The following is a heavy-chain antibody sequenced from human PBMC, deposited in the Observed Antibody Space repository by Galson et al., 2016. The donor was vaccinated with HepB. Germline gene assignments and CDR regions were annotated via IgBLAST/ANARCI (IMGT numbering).Heavy chain of an antibody. J-gene: IGHJ5*02. CDR3: ERDRLGGYDYH. CDR2: INPNSGGT. Sequence: SGYTFTGYYMHWVRQAPGQGLEWMGWINPNSGGTNYAQKFQGRVTMTRDTSISTAYMGLSSLRSNDTAVYYCERDRLGGYDYHWGQGTLVTVSS. D-gene: IGHD5-12*01. CDR1: GYTFTGYY. V-gene: IGHV1-2*02.